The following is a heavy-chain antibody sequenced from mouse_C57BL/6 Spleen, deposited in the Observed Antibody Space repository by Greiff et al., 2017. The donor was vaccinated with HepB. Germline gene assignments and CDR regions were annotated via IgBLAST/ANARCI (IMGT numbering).Heavy chain of an antibody. CDR2: ISYDGSN. Sequence: DVQLQESGPGLVKPSQSLSLTCSVTGYSITSCYYWNWIRQLPGNNLEWLGYISYDGSNNYNPALNNRISITRDTSKNQFFLKLNCVTTEDTATYYCAREGDYYGSSFYFDYWGQGTTLTVSS. J-gene: IGHJ2*01. CDR1: GYSITSCYY. V-gene: IGHV3-6*01. D-gene: IGHD1-1*01. CDR3: AREGDYYGSSFYFDY.